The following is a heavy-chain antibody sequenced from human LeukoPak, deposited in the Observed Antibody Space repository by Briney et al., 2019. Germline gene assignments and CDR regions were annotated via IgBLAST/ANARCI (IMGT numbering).Heavy chain of an antibody. V-gene: IGHV5-10-1*01. J-gene: IGHJ4*02. CDR2: IDPSDSYT. CDR3: ARRLGYCSGGSCLIDY. Sequence: GESLKISCKGSGYSFTSYWISWVRQMPGKGLEWMGRIDPSDSYTNYSPSFQGHVIISADKSISTAYLQWSSLKASDTAMYYCARRLGYCSGGSCLIDYWGQGTLVTVSS. D-gene: IGHD2-15*01. CDR1: GYSFTSYW.